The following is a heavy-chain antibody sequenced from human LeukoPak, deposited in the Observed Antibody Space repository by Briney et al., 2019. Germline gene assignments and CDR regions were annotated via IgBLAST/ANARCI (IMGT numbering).Heavy chain of an antibody. J-gene: IGHJ4*02. CDR1: GFTFSSHW. CDR2: IHSGGTI. D-gene: IGHD3-16*02. Sequence: GGSLRLSCAASGFTFSSHWMSWVRQAPGKGLEWVSLIHSGGTIYYTDSVKGRFTISRDNSKNTLYLQMNSLTIEDTAVYYCAFGRYPFDYWGQGTLVTVSS. CDR3: AFGRYPFDY. V-gene: IGHV3-66*01.